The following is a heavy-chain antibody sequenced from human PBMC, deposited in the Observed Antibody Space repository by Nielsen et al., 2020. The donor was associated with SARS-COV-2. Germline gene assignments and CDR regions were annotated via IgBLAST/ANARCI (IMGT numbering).Heavy chain of an antibody. J-gene: IGHJ6*03. CDR1: GFTFSSYA. CDR3: AKGGYYYYYMDV. Sequence: GESLKISCAASGFTFSSYAMHWVRQAPGKGLEWVAVISYDGSNKYYADSVKGRFTISRDNSKNTLYLQMNSLRAEDTAVYYCAKGGYYYYYMDVWGKGTTVTVSS. V-gene: IGHV3-30-3*01. CDR2: ISYDGSNK.